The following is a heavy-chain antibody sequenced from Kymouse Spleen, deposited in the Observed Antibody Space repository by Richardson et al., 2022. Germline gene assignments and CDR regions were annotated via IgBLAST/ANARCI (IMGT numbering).Heavy chain of an antibody. Sequence: EVQLVESGGGVVRPGGSLRLSCAASGFTFDDYGMSWVRQAPGKGLEWVSGINWNGGSTGYADSVKGRFTISRDNAKNSLYLQMNSLRAEDTALYYCARDLRYCTNGVCYPYYYYYGMDVWGQGTTVTVSS. V-gene: IGHV3-20*d01. CDR3: ARDLRYCTNGVCYPYYYYYGMDV. CDR1: GFTFDDYG. D-gene: IGHD2-8*01. J-gene: IGHJ6*02. CDR2: INWNGGST.